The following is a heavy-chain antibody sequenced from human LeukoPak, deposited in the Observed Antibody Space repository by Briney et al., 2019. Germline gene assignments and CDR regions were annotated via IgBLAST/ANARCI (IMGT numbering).Heavy chain of an antibody. CDR3: ARDLYCSSTSCYVAVVGGMDV. CDR1: GGSISSYY. D-gene: IGHD2-2*01. Sequence: SETLSLTCTVSGGSISSYYWSWIRQPPGKGLEWIGYIYYSGSTNYNPSLKSRVTISVDTSKNQFSLKLSSVTAADTAVYYCARDLYCSSTSCYVAVVGGMDVWGKGTTVTVSS. J-gene: IGHJ6*04. CDR2: IYYSGST. V-gene: IGHV4-59*12.